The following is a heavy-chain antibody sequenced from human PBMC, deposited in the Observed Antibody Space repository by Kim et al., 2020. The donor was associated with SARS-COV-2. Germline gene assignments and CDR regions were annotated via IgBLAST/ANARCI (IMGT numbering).Heavy chain of an antibody. D-gene: IGHD3-10*01. CDR1: GFSLSTIGVG. Sequence: SGPTLVNPTQTLTLTCTFSGFSLSTIGVGVGWIRQPPGKALEWLALIYWDDDKRYNPSLKSRLTINKDTSINQVVLRMTNMDPMDTATYYCAQWSDYYGSGRYSQYYFDYWGQGILVTVSS. CDR3: AQWSDYYGSGRYSQYYFDY. J-gene: IGHJ4*02. CDR2: IYWDDDK. V-gene: IGHV2-5*02.